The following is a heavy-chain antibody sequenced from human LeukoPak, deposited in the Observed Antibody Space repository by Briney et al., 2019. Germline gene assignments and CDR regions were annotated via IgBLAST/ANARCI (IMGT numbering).Heavy chain of an antibody. CDR1: GFTFSSYW. D-gene: IGHD3-22*01. J-gene: IGHJ6*03. CDR2: IKQDGSEK. CDR3: AKAGYYDSSGYYQSLEGRYYYYYMDV. V-gene: IGHV3-7*03. Sequence: PGGSLRLSCAVSGFTFSSYWMSWVRQAPGKGLEWVANIKQDGSEKYYVDSVKGRFIISRDNAKNSVSLQMNSLRAEDTAVYYCAKAGYYDSSGYYQSLEGRYYYYYMDVWGKGTTVTVSS.